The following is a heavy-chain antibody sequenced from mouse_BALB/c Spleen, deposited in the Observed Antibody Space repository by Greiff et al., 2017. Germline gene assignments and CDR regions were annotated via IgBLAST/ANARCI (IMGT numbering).Heavy chain of an antibody. CDR2: IYPYNGGT. J-gene: IGHJ2*01. V-gene: IGHV1S29*02. D-gene: IGHD2-10*02. Sequence: EVQLQESGPELVKPGASVKISCKASGYTFTDYNMHWVKQSHGKSLEWIGYIYPYNGGTGYNQKFKSKATLTVDNSSSTAYMVLRSLTSEDSAVYYCARGEEYGNFPFDYWGQGTTLTVSS. CDR3: ARGEEYGNFPFDY. CDR1: GYTFTDYN.